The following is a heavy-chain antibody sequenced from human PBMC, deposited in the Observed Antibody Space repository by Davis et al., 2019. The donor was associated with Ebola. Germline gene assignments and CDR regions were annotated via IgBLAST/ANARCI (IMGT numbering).Heavy chain of an antibody. V-gene: IGHV1-58*01. Sequence: SVKVSCKASGFTFTSSAVQWVRQARGQRLEWIGWIVVGSGNTNYAQKLQGRVTMTTDTSTSTAYMELRSLRSDDTAVYYCARDLSSGSYYIADYWGQGTLVTVSS. CDR3: ARDLSSGSYYIADY. J-gene: IGHJ4*02. CDR1: GFTFTSSA. CDR2: IVVGSGNT. D-gene: IGHD1-26*01.